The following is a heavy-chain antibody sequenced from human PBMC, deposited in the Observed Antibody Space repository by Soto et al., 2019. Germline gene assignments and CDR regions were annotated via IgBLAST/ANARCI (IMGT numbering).Heavy chain of an antibody. Sequence: GGSLRLSCAASGFTFTRYSMNWVRQAPGKGLEWVSSISSTTNYIYYADSMKGRFTVSRDNAKNSVYLEMNSLSAEDTAVYYCARESEDLTSNFDYWRQGTLVTVSS. CDR1: GFTFTRYS. V-gene: IGHV3-21*01. CDR3: ARESEDLTSNFDY. CDR2: ISSTTNYI. J-gene: IGHJ4*02.